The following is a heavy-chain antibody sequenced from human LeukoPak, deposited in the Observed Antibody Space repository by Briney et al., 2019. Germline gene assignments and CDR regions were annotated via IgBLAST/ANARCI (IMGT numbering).Heavy chain of an antibody. J-gene: IGHJ4*02. V-gene: IGHV1-18*01. CDR1: GYTFTSYG. CDR2: ISAYNGNT. CDR3: VRGALSSGSYYFDY. D-gene: IGHD1-26*01. Sequence: ASVKVSCKASGYTFTSYGISWVRQAPGQGLEWMGWISAYNGNTNYAQKLQGRVTMTTDTSTSTAYMELRSLRSDDTAVYYCVRGALSSGSYYFDYWGQGTLVTVSS.